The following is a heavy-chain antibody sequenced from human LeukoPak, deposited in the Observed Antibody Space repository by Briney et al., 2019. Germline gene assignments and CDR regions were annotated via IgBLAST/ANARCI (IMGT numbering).Heavy chain of an antibody. J-gene: IGHJ4*02. Sequence: EGSLRLSCAASGFTFSSYEMNWVRQAPGKGLEWVSDISSSGNTTYYADSVKGRFTISRDDAKNTLYLQMNSLRAEDTAVYYCARAGVAVAYFYYFDYWGQGSLVTVSS. D-gene: IGHD6-19*01. CDR2: ISSSGNTT. V-gene: IGHV3-48*03. CDR1: GFTFSSYE. CDR3: ARAGVAVAYFYYFDY.